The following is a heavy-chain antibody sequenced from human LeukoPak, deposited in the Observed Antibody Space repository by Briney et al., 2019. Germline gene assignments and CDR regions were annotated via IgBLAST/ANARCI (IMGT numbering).Heavy chain of an antibody. CDR3: ARQSRIRKGSRGNNWFDP. Sequence: SETLSLTCTVSGGSISSSSHYWGWIRQPPGKGLEWIGSIYYSGSTYYNPSLKSRVTISVDTSKNQFSLKLSSVTAADTAVYYCARQSRIRKGSRGNNWFDPWGQGTLVTVSS. CDR2: IYYSGST. CDR1: GGSISSSSHY. D-gene: IGHD5/OR15-5a*01. V-gene: IGHV4-39*01. J-gene: IGHJ5*02.